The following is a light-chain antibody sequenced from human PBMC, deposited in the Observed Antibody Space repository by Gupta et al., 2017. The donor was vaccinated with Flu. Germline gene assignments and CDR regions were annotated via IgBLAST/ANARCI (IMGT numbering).Light chain of an antibody. V-gene: IGLV1-51*02. CDR2: ENN. CDR1: SSNIGSNY. CDR3: ETWDSSLSGAV. Sequence: QSVLTQPPSVSAAPGQKVTISCPGSSSNIGSNYISWYQHLPGSAPKLLLYENNKRPSGIPDRFSGSKSGSSATLGITGLQTGDEADYYCETWDSSLSGAVFGGGTKLSVL. J-gene: IGLJ3*02.